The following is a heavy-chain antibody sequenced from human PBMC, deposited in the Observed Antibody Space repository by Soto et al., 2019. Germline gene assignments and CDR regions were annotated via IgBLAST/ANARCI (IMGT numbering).Heavy chain of an antibody. CDR1: GYTFTSND. Sequence: GASVKVSCKASGYTFTSNDINWVRQATGQGLEWMGWMNANNGNTDNAQKLQGRVTMTTDTSMSTAYMELRSLRSDDTAVYYCARDRGIAVAGNFDYWGQGTLVTVSS. J-gene: IGHJ4*02. D-gene: IGHD6-19*01. CDR2: MNANNGNT. V-gene: IGHV1-18*01. CDR3: ARDRGIAVAGNFDY.